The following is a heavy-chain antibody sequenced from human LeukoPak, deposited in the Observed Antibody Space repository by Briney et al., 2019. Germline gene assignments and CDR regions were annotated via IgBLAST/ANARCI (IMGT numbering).Heavy chain of an antibody. D-gene: IGHD5-18*01. CDR3: ARRARGYSYGQEPDFDY. CDR1: GYSFTSYW. J-gene: IGHJ4*02. Sequence: GESLKISCKGSGYSFTSYWIGWVRQMPGKGLEWMGIIYPGDSDTRYSPSFQGQATISADKSISTAYLQWSSLKASDTAMYYCARRARGYSYGQEPDFDYWGQGTLVTVSS. V-gene: IGHV5-51*01. CDR2: IYPGDSDT.